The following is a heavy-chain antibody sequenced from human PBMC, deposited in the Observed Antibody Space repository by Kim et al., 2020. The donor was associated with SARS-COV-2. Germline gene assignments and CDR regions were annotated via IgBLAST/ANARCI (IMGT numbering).Heavy chain of an antibody. CDR3: VKDSRERPLAD. J-gene: IGHJ4*02. V-gene: IGHV3-64D*09. D-gene: IGHD1-26*01. CDR2: T. Sequence: TYYADSVKGRFTISRDNSKNTLYLQMSSLRAEDTAVYYCVKDSRERPLADWGQGTLVTVSS.